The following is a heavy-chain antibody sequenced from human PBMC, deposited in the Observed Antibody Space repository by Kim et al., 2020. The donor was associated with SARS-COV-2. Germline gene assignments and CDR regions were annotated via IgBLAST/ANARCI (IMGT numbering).Heavy chain of an antibody. D-gene: IGHD6-19*01. V-gene: IGHV3-30*18. CDR2: ISCDGSNK. Sequence: GGSLRLSCAASGFTFSSYGMHWVRQAPGKGLEWVAVISCDGSNKYYADSVKGRFTISRDNSKNTLYLQMNSLRAEDTAVYYCAKVRSLSSGWYGARNYYYYYGMDVWGQGTTVTVSS. CDR1: GFTFSSYG. J-gene: IGHJ6*02. CDR3: AKVRSLSSGWYGARNYYYYYGMDV.